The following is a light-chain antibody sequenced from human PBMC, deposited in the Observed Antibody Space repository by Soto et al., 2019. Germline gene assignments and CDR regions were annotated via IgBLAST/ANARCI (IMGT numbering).Light chain of an antibody. Sequence: EIVMTQSPATRSVSHGERAILSCWASQSVSSNLAWYQQKPGQAPRLLIYGASTRATGIPARFSGSGSGTEFTLTISSLEPEDFAVYYCQQRTYWPPTFGQGTKVDIK. V-gene: IGKV3-15*01. CDR2: GAS. CDR1: QSVSSN. J-gene: IGKJ1*01. CDR3: QQRTYWPPT.